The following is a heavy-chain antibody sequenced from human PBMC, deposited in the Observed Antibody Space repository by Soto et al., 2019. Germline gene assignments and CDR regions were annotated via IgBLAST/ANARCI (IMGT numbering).Heavy chain of an antibody. D-gene: IGHD6-13*01. V-gene: IGHV3-30*03. CDR1: GFTFSSYG. CDR3: ARDVSSWDDY. CDR2: ISYDGSNK. J-gene: IGHJ4*02. Sequence: GGSLRLSCAASGFTFSSYGMHWVRQAPGEGLEYMATISYDGSNKYYADSLKGRFTISRDNARNTLYLQMNSLRAEDTAVYYCARDVSSWDDYWGQGTLVTVSS.